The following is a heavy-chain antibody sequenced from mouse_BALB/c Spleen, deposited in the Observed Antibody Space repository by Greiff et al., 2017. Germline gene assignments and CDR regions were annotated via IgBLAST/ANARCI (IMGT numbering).Heavy chain of an antibody. D-gene: IGHD2-4*01. CDR2: IDPYNGGT. J-gene: IGHJ2*01. V-gene: IGHV1S135*01. CDR3: ARDYDNDSLTWYFDY. CDR1: GYAFTSYN. Sequence: VQLKQSGPELVKPGASVKVSCKASGYAFTSYNMYWVKQSHGKSLEWIGYIDPYNGGTSYNQKFKGKATLTVDKSSSTAYMHLNSLTSEDSAVYYCARDYDNDSLTWYFDYWGQGTTLTVSS.